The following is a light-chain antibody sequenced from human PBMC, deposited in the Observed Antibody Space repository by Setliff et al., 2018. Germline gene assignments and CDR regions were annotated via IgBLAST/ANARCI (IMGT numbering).Light chain of an antibody. CDR1: GAGFT. V-gene: IGLV1-40*01. Sequence: QSALAQPPSVSGAPGQRVSISCTGIGAGFTVHWYQQLPTTAPKLLISHNNNQPSGVPDRFSGSRSGTSASLVITGLQAEDEADYYCQSYAGGLGGYVFGGGTKVTVL. J-gene: IGLJ1*01. CDR3: QSYAGGLGGYV. CDR2: HNN.